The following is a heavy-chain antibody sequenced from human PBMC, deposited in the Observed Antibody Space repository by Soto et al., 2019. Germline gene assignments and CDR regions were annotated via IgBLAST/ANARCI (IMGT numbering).Heavy chain of an antibody. V-gene: IGHV5-51*01. CDR3: ARDMNGYANWFDS. CDR1: GYRFSDYW. Sequence: PGESLKISCQGSGYRFSDYWIHWVRQMPGKGPEWMGIIYPSDSDTRYSPSFQGQVTISADKSISTAYLQWSSLKASDSAIYYCARDMNGYANWFDSWGQGTLVTVSS. D-gene: IGHD5-18*01. J-gene: IGHJ5*01. CDR2: IYPSDSDT.